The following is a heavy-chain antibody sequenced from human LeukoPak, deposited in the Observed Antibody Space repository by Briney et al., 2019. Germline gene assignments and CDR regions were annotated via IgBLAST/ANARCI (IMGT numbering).Heavy chain of an antibody. D-gene: IGHD2-2*01. J-gene: IGHJ6*02. CDR3: ARRAYCSSTSCYYYYYYSMDV. CDR1: GGSISSSSYY. V-gene: IGHV4-39*01. Sequence: SETLSLTCTVSGGSISSSSYYWGWIRQPPGKGLEWIGSIYYSGSTYYNPSLKSRVTISVDTSKNQFSLKLSSVTAADTAVYYCARRAYCSSTSCYYYYYYSMDVWGQGTTVTVSS. CDR2: IYYSGST.